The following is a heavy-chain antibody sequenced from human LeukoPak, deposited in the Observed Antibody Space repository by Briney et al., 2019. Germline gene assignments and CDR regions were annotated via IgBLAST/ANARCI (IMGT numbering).Heavy chain of an antibody. D-gene: IGHD2-8*01. CDR1: GFTFSSHG. Sequence: GGSLRLSCAGSGFTFSSHGMIWVRQTPGKGREWRSYISPGGTNINSADSVKDRFITSRDNGKSSLFLQTNSLRAEDTAVYYCARVRGPTVRTMYFDYWGQGTLVTVSS. CDR3: ARVRGPTVRTMYFDY. J-gene: IGHJ4*02. V-gene: IGHV3-21*06. CDR2: ISPGGTNI.